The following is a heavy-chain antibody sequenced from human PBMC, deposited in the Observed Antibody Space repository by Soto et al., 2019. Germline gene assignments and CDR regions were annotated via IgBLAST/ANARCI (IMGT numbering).Heavy chain of an antibody. D-gene: IGHD5-18*01. J-gene: IGHJ4*02. CDR2: INHSGSI. Sequence: SETLSLTCAVYGGSFSGYYWSWIRQPPGKGLEWIGEINHSGSINYNPSLKSRVTISVDTSKNQFSLKLSSVAAADTAVYYCASLDGYNYFDYWGKGTLVTVSS. CDR3: ASLDGYNYFDY. CDR1: GGSFSGYY. V-gene: IGHV4-34*01.